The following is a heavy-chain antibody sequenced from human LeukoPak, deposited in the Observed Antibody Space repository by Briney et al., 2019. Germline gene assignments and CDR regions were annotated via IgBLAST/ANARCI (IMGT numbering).Heavy chain of an antibody. CDR2: ISSSDNTI. J-gene: IGHJ3*02. CDR1: GFPFSGRE. Sequence: QTGGSLRLSCAASGFPFSGREMNWVRQAPGKGLEWLAYISSSDNTIWYADSVRGRFTISRDNAKNSLYLQMNSLGAEDTAVYYCAREIYSSISDALDIWGQGTMVTVSS. D-gene: IGHD5-18*01. V-gene: IGHV3-48*03. CDR3: AREIYSSISDALDI.